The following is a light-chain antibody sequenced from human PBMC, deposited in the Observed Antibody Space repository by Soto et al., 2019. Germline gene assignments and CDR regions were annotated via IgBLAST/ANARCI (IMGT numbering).Light chain of an antibody. J-gene: IGKJ3*01. CDR3: QQRSHLFA. CDR1: QSVSSY. Sequence: EIVLTQSPATLSLSPGERATLSCRASQSVSSYLAWYQQKPGQAPRLLIYDASNRTTGIPARFSGSGSGTDFSLTISRLEPEDLAVYYCQQRSHLFAFGPGAKVDIK. V-gene: IGKV3-11*01. CDR2: DAS.